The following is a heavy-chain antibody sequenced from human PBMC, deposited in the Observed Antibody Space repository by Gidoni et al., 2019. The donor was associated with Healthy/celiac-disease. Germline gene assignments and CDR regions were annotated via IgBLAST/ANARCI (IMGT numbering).Heavy chain of an antibody. J-gene: IGHJ4*02. V-gene: IGHV3-15*07. CDR2: IKSKSDGGTT. D-gene: IGHD6-6*01. CDR1: GFKFSNAW. Sequence: EVQLVESGGGVVKPGGSRRLSCAASGFKFSNAWMNGVRQATGKGLEWVGRIKSKSDGGTTDYAPPVKGRFTISRDDANNTLYLQMNRLKTEDTAVYYCTTDSPLQLEPFDYWGQGTLVTVSS. CDR3: TTDSPLQLEPFDY.